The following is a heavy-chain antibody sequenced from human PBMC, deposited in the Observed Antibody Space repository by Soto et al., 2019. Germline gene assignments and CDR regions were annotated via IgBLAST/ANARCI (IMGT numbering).Heavy chain of an antibody. J-gene: IGHJ4*02. V-gene: IGHV1-8*01. Sequence: ASVKVSCKASGYTVTSYDINWLRQATGQGLEWMGWMNPNSGNTGYAQKFQGRVTMTRNTSISTAYVELSSLRSEDTAVYYCARGPPSSSGYYDYFGYWGQGTLVTVSS. D-gene: IGHD3-22*01. CDR3: ARGPPSSSGYYDYFGY. CDR2: MNPNSGNT. CDR1: GYTVTSYD.